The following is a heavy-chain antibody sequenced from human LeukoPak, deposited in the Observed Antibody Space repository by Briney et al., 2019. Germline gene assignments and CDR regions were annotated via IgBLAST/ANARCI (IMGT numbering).Heavy chain of an antibody. CDR3: AARPGEVAVPFDY. CDR1: GFTFRTFA. J-gene: IGHJ4*02. CDR2: ISGSGGIT. V-gene: IGHV3-23*01. Sequence: GGSLRLSCAASGFTFRTFAMNWVRQAPGKGLEWVSLISGSGGITYYADSVNGRFTISRDNSKNTLYLQMHSLRAEDTAVYYCAARPGEVAVPFDYWGQGTLVTVSS. D-gene: IGHD2-15*01.